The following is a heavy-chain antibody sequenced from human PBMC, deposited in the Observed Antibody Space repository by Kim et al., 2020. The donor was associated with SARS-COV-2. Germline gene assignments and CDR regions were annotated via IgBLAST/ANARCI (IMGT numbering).Heavy chain of an antibody. Sequence: SETLSLTCTVSGGSISSGGYYWSWIRQHPGKGLEWIGYIYYSGSTYYNPSLKSRVTISVDTSKNQFSLKLSSVTAADTAVYYCARDKIVGATRRYYYGMDVWGQGTTVTVSS. V-gene: IGHV4-31*03. D-gene: IGHD1-26*01. J-gene: IGHJ6*02. CDR2: IYYSGST. CDR3: ARDKIVGATRRYYYGMDV. CDR1: GGSISSGGYY.